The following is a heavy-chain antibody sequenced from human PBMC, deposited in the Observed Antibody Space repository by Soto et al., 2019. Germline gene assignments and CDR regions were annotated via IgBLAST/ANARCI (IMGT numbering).Heavy chain of an antibody. D-gene: IGHD2-8*01. CDR2: INAGNGNT. Sequence: GASVKVSCKASGFTFTSYAMHWVRQAPGQRLEWMGWINAGNGNTKYSQKFQGRVTITRDTSASTAYMELSSLRSEDTAVYYCARICTNGVCYTPDFDYWGQGTLVTVSS. CDR3: ARICTNGVCYTPDFDY. CDR1: GFTFTSYA. J-gene: IGHJ4*02. V-gene: IGHV1-3*01.